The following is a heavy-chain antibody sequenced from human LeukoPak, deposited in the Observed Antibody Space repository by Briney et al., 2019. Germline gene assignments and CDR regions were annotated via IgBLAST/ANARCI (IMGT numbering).Heavy chain of an antibody. J-gene: IGHJ4*02. CDR2: INHSGST. V-gene: IGHV4-34*01. Sequence: ETLSLTCAVYGGSFSGYYWSWIRQPPGKGLEWIGEINHSGSTNYNPSLKSRVTISVDRSKNQSSLKLSSVTAADTAVYYCARTKLFFDYWGQGTLVTVSS. CDR1: GGSFSGYY. D-gene: IGHD2-8*01. CDR3: ARTKLFFDY.